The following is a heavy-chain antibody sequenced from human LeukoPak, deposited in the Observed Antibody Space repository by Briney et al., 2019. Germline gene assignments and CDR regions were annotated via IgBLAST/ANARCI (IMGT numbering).Heavy chain of an antibody. J-gene: IGHJ4*02. CDR3: AKDLLITFGGVTPFDY. Sequence: GGSLRLSCAASGFTFSNYGIHWVRQAPGKGLEWVAVISYDGSKKYYADSVKGRFTISRDNSKNTLYLQMNSLRAEDTAVYYCAKDLLITFGGVTPFDYWSQGTLVTVSS. CDR1: GFTFSNYG. CDR2: ISYDGSKK. V-gene: IGHV3-30*18. D-gene: IGHD3-16*01.